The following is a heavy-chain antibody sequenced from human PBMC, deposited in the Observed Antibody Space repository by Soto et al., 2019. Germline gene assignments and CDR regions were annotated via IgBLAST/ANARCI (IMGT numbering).Heavy chain of an antibody. CDR1: GFTFSSYG. D-gene: IGHD6-6*01. CDR3: AREKAARTSYFGMDV. J-gene: IGHJ6*02. V-gene: IGHV3-33*01. CDR2: IWYDGSKK. Sequence: GGSLRLSCAASGFTFSSYGMHWVRQAPGKGLEWVAVIWYDGSKKHYADSVKGRFTISRDNSKNTLDLQMNSLRAEDTAVYYCAREKAARTSYFGMDVWGQGTTVTVSS.